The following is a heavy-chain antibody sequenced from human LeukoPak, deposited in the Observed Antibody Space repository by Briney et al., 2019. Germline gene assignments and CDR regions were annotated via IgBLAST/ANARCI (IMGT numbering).Heavy chain of an antibody. D-gene: IGHD3-9*01. CDR3: ASAKSVYDILTGYYMGGAFDI. CDR2: INPSGGST. Sequence: ASVKVSCKASGYTFTSYYMHWVRQAPGQGLEWMGIINPSGGSTSYAQKFQGRVTMTRDMSTSTVYMEPSSLRSEDTAVYYCASAKSVYDILTGYYMGGAFDIWGQGTMVTVSS. V-gene: IGHV1-46*01. J-gene: IGHJ3*02. CDR1: GYTFTSYY.